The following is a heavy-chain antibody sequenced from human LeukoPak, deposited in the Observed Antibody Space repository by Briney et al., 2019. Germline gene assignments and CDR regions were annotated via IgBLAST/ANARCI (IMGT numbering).Heavy chain of an antibody. Sequence: GASVKVSCKASGYTFTNYHMNWVRQAPGQGLEWMGIINPSGGSTTNAQKFQGRVIMTRDMSTSTVYMELSSLRSDDTAVYYCARDLIAAAGTGGEGNWFDPWGQGTLVTVSS. CDR1: GYTFTNYH. J-gene: IGHJ5*02. V-gene: IGHV1-46*01. CDR2: INPSGGST. D-gene: IGHD6-13*01. CDR3: ARDLIAAAGTGGEGNWFDP.